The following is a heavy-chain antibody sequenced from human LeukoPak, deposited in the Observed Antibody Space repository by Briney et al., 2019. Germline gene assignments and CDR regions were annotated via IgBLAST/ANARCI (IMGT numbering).Heavy chain of an antibody. CDR2: IYYSGIT. CDR1: GYSISSDYY. V-gene: IGHV4-59*08. CDR3: ARLTAATGVWAFDI. D-gene: IGHD6-13*01. J-gene: IGHJ3*02. Sequence: SETLSLTCTVSGYSISSDYYWSWVRQPPGKGLGWIGYIYYSGITNYNPSLKSRVTISVDMSKNPFSLKLSSVTAADTAVYYCARLTAATGVWAFDIWGQGTMVTVSS.